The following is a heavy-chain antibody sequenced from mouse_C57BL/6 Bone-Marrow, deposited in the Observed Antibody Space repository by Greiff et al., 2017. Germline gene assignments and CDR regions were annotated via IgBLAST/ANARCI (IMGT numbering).Heavy chain of an antibody. V-gene: IGHV1-62-2*01. J-gene: IGHJ4*01. Sequence: QLKQSGAELVKPGASVKLSCKASGYTFTEYTIHWVKQRSGQGLEWIGWFYPGSGSIKYNEKFKDKATLTADKSSSTVYMELSRLTSEDSAVYFCARHEERAAQATGYAMDYWGQGTSVTVSS. CDR1: GYTFTEYT. D-gene: IGHD3-2*02. CDR3: ARHEERAAQATGYAMDY. CDR2: FYPGSGSI.